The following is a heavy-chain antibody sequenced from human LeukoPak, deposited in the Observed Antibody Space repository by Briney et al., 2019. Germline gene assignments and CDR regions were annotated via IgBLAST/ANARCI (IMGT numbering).Heavy chain of an antibody. CDR1: GFTFSSYW. D-gene: IGHD3-3*01. Sequence: SGGSLRLSCAASGFTFSSYWMSWVRQAPGKGLEWVANIKQDGSEKYYVDSVKGRFTIFRDNAKNSLYLQMNSLRAEDTAVYYCARAGYDFWSGYWDLDYWGQGTLVTVSS. V-gene: IGHV3-7*01. CDR2: IKQDGSEK. CDR3: ARAGYDFWSGYWDLDY. J-gene: IGHJ4*02.